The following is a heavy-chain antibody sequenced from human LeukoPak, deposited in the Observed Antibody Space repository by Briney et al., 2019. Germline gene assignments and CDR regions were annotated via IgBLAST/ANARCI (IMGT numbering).Heavy chain of an antibody. CDR1: EFTFNNYA. J-gene: IGHJ4*02. Sequence: GGSLRLSCAASEFTFNNYAMHWVRQAPGKGLEYVSGISSNGGSTYNADSVKGRFAISRDNSKNTLYLQMNSLRAEDTAVYYCARGPSGYHNTGGQGTLVTVSS. D-gene: IGHD5-12*01. V-gene: IGHV3-64*02. CDR2: ISSNGGST. CDR3: ARGPSGYHNT.